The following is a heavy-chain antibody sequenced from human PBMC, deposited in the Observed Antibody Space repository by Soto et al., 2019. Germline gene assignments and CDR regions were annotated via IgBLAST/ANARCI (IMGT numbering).Heavy chain of an antibody. Sequence: EVQLVESGGGLVQPGGSLRLSCAASGFSFSNYAMDWVRQAPGKGLEWVSYISGSSSNIRYADSVKGRSTISRDNAKSSVYLQMNSLRADDTAVYYCARDPSRGSDWARYLDLWGRGTLVTVSS. D-gene: IGHD1-26*01. CDR3: ARDPSRGSDWARYLDL. J-gene: IGHJ2*01. V-gene: IGHV3-48*01. CDR1: GFSFSNYA. CDR2: ISGSSSNI.